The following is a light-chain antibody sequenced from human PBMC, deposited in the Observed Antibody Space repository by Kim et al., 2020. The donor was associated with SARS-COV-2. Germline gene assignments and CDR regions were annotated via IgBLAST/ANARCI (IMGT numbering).Light chain of an antibody. CDR2: GAA. CDR1: TSVSSSY. CDR3: QQYRSTPRT. V-gene: IGKV3-20*01. J-gene: IGKJ1*01. Sequence: SQGARETLTRGARTSVSSSYFACYQQKPGSAPTLLIYGAASSATGSPDRCRGSGSGRDVTLTISRLEAEDVAAYYCQQYRSTPRTFGRGTKVDIK.